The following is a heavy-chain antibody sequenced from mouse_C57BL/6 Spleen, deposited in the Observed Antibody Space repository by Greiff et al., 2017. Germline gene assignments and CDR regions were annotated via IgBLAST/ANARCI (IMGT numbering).Heavy chain of an antibody. J-gene: IGHJ2*01. D-gene: IGHD2-12*01. CDR3: ARRDYTGFDY. Sequence: QLQQSGAELVKPGASVKISCKASGYAFSSYWMNWVKQRPGKGLEWIGQIYPGDGDTNYNGKFKGKATLTADKSSSTAYMQLISLTSEDSAVYFCARRDYTGFDYWGQGTTLTVAS. CDR2: IYPGDGDT. CDR1: GYAFSSYW. V-gene: IGHV1-80*01.